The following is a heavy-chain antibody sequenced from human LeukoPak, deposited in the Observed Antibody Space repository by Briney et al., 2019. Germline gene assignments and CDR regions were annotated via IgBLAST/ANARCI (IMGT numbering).Heavy chain of an antibody. CDR2: ISYDGSNK. D-gene: IGHD2-2*02. J-gene: IGHJ6*02. V-gene: IGHV3-30*18. Sequence: PGGSLRLSCAASGFTFRSYGMHWVRQAPGKGLEWVAVISYDGSNKYYADSVKGRFTISRDNSKNTLYLQMNSLRAEDTAVYYCAKEAVVVPAAISYYYYGMDVWGQGTTVTVSS. CDR1: GFTFRSYG. CDR3: AKEAVVVPAAISYYYYGMDV.